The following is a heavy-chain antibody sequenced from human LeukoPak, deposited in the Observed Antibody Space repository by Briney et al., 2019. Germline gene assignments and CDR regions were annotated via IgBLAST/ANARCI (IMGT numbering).Heavy chain of an antibody. CDR1: GYTFTGYY. Sequence: ASVKVSCKASGYTFTGYYMHGVRQAPGQGREGRGWINPKGGGTNYAQKFQGRVTITRDTSISTAYMELSRLRSDDTVVYYCARDDFWRGYWGQGTLLTVSS. D-gene: IGHD3-3*01. V-gene: IGHV1-2*01. CDR3: ARDDFWRGY. J-gene: IGHJ4*02. CDR2: INPKGGGT.